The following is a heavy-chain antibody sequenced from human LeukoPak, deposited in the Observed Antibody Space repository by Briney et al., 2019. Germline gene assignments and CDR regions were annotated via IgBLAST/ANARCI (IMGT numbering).Heavy chain of an antibody. CDR3: ARESPRNYAVDY. V-gene: IGHV3-53*01. J-gene: IGHJ4*02. CDR1: GFTVSSNY. D-gene: IGHD1-7*01. Sequence: GSLRLSCAASGFTVSSNYMSWVRQAPGKGLEWVSVIYSGGSTYYADSVKGRFTISRDNSKNTLYLQMNSLRAEDTAVYYCARESPRNYAVDYWGQGTLVTVSS. CDR2: IYSGGST.